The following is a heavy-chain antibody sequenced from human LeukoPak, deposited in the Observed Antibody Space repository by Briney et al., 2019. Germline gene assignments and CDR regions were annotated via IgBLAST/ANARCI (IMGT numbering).Heavy chain of an antibody. CDR1: GFTFSSYA. CDR2: ISGSGGST. D-gene: IGHD3-16*02. Sequence: GGSLRLSCAASGFTFSSYAMSWVRQAPGKGLEWVSPISGSGGSTYYADSVKGRFTISRDNSKNTLYLQTNSLRAEDTAVYYCAKNQHWDDYVWGSHRDLSLDAFDIWGQGTMVTVSS. V-gene: IGHV3-23*01. J-gene: IGHJ3*02. CDR3: AKNQHWDDYVWGSHRDLSLDAFDI.